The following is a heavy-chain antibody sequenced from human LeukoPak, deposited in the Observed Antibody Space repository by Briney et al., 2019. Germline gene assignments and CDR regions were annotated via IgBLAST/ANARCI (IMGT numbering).Heavy chain of an antibody. CDR2: ISWNSGSI. V-gene: IGHV3-9*01. Sequence: GGSLRLSCAASGFTFDDYAMHWVRQAPGKGLEWVSGISWNSGSIGYADSVKGRFTISRDNAKNSLYLQMNSLRAEDTALYYCAKDYSDGYNYGSAIDYWGQGTLVTVSS. CDR3: AKDYSDGYNYGSAIDY. CDR1: GFTFDDYA. D-gene: IGHD5-24*01. J-gene: IGHJ4*02.